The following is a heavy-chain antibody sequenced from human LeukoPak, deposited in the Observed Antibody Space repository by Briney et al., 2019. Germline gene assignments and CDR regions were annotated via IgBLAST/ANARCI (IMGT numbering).Heavy chain of an antibody. Sequence: GESLRLSCVASGFTFSDYWMTWVRQAPGKGLECVANIKQDGSDKKYVDSVKGRFTISRDNAKNSLYLQMDSLRDEDTAVFYCARGGGDYWGQGTLVTV. CDR1: GFTFSDYW. D-gene: IGHD1-26*01. V-gene: IGHV3-7*01. CDR2: IKQDGSDK. J-gene: IGHJ4*02. CDR3: ARGGGDY.